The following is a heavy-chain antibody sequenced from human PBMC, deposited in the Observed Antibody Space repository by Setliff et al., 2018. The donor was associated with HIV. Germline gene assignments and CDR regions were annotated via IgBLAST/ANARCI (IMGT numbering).Heavy chain of an antibody. CDR1: GYNFRYYG. D-gene: IGHD2-8*01. CDR3: AREKYGDKFDY. V-gene: IGHV1-18*01. J-gene: IGHJ4*02. Sequence: ASVKVSCKASGYNFRYYGISWVRQARGQGLEYLGWIGTYSGNTDYAQSVQGRVTMTRDTSTGTVYMDLRSLRSDDTAMYYCAREKYGDKFDYWGQGTLVTRLL. CDR2: IGTYSGNT.